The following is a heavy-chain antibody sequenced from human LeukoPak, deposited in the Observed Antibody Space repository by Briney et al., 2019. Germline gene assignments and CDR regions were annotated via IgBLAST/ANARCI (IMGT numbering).Heavy chain of an antibody. J-gene: IGHJ6*03. V-gene: IGHV3-7*01. CDR1: GFTFSKYW. CDR2: IKHDGSEKQDGSEK. Sequence: GGSLRLSCAASGFTFSKYWMSWVRQAPGKGLEWVANIKHDGSEKQDGSEKNYVDSVKGRFTISRDNAKNSLYLQMNSLRAEDTAVYYCARSGRVADSFYFYMDVWGKGTTVTVSS. CDR3: ARSGRVADSFYFYMDV. D-gene: IGHD2-15*01.